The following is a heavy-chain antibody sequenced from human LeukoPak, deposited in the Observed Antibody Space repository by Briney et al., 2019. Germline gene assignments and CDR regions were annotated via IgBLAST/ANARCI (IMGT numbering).Heavy chain of an antibody. D-gene: IGHD3-10*01. CDR1: GFTVSSNY. Sequence: GSLRLSCAASGFTVSSNYMSWVRQPPGKGLEWIGSIYYSGSTYYNPSLKGRVTISVDTSKNQFSLKLSSVTAADTAVYYCARDLSLWFGELPFDYWGQGTLVTVSS. V-gene: IGHV4-39*07. CDR2: IYYSGST. CDR3: ARDLSLWFGELPFDY. J-gene: IGHJ4*02.